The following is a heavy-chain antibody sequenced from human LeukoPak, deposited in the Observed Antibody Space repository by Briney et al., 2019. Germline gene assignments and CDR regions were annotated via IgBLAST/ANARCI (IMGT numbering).Heavy chain of an antibody. V-gene: IGHV4-31*03. CDR1: GGSISSGGYY. CDR3: AISYGGLDY. CDR2: INHSGST. D-gene: IGHD4-23*01. Sequence: SQTLSLTCTVSGGSISSGGYYWSWIRQPPGKGLEWIGEINHSGSTNYNPSLKSRVTISVDTSKNQFSLKLSSVTAADTAVYYCAISYGGLDYWGQGTLVTVSS. J-gene: IGHJ4*02.